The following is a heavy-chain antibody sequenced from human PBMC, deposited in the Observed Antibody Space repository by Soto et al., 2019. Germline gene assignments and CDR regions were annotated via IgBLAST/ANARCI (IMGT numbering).Heavy chain of an antibody. Sequence: ASVKVSCKASGYTFTGYYMHWVRQAPGQGLEWMGWINPNSGGTNYAQKFQGRVTMTRDTSISTAYMELSSLRSEDTAVYFCARPGEYYDFWSGSYDYWGQGTLVTVSS. J-gene: IGHJ4*02. V-gene: IGHV1-2*02. CDR1: GYTFTGYY. D-gene: IGHD3-3*01. CDR3: ARPGEYYDFWSGSYDY. CDR2: INPNSGGT.